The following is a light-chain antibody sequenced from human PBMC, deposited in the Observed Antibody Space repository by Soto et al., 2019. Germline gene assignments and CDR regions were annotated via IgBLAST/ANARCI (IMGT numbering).Light chain of an antibody. V-gene: IGKV1-9*01. CDR2: AAS. CDR1: QGISSY. Sequence: DIQLTQSPSFLSASVGDRVTITCRASQGISSYLAWYQQKPGKAPKLLIYAASTLQSGVPSRFSGSGSGTEFTLTISSLQPEEFATYDCQQLNSYSLTFGGGTKVEIK. CDR3: QQLNSYSLT. J-gene: IGKJ4*01.